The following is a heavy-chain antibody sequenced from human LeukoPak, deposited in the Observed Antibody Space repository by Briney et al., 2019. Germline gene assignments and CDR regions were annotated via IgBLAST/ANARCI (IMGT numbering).Heavy chain of an antibody. D-gene: IGHD3-22*01. J-gene: IGHJ4*02. CDR3: ARDYYDSSGNFDY. V-gene: IGHV1-18*01. CDR2: ISPYNDNT. Sequence: ASVKVSCKASGYTFTTYGIVWLRQAPGEGIQWMGWISPYNDNTKYAQRLQGRVTMTADTSTSTAYMDLRSLRSDDTAVYYCARDYYDSSGNFDYWGQGTLVTVSS. CDR1: GYTFTTYG.